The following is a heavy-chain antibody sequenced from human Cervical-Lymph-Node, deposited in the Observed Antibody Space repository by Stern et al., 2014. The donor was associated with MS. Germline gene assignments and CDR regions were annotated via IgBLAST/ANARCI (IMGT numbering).Heavy chain of an antibody. Sequence: QLVQSGAEVKKPGASMTISCKTSGYNFIDHAIHWVRQAPGHRLEWMGWINGGPGTTKYSQKFQGRVSFTRDKAASAAYMDLSSLSPDDTAVYYCARQPDYSDFLDFWGQGTLVTVSS. J-gene: IGHJ4*02. D-gene: IGHD4-11*01. CDR1: GYNFIDHA. CDR2: INGGPGTT. CDR3: ARQPDYSDFLDF. V-gene: IGHV1-3*01.